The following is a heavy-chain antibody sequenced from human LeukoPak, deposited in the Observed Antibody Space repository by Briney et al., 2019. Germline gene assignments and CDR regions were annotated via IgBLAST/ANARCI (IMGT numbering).Heavy chain of an antibody. CDR2: IYYSGST. V-gene: IGHV4-39*07. CDR3: ARDGRDGYTPFDY. D-gene: IGHD5-24*01. CDR1: GLTFSDYY. J-gene: IGHJ4*02. Sequence: TGGSLRLSCAASGLTFSDYYMSWIRQAPGKGLEWIGSIYYSGSTYYNPSLKSRVTISVDTSKNQFSLKLSSVTAADTAVYYCARDGRDGYTPFDYWGQGTLVTVSS.